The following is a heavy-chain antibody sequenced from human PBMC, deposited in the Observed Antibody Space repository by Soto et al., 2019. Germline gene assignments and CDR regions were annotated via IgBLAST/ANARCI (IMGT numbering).Heavy chain of an antibody. V-gene: IGHV4-30-2*01. CDR1: GGSISSGGYA. CDR2: IYHSGYT. CDR3: ARMNYYDTSGYPFDY. D-gene: IGHD3-22*01. J-gene: IGHJ4*02. Sequence: SETLSLTCTVSGGSISSGGYAWNWIRQAPGKGLEWIGYIYHSGYTLYNPSLKGRVTISVDKSKNHFSLNLTSVTAADTAVYYCARMNYYDTSGYPFDYWGQRMMVTVSS.